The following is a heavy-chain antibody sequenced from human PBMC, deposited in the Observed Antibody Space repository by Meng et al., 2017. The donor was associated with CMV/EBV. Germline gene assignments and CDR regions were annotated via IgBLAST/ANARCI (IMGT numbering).Heavy chain of an antibody. Sequence: RQLLESGPGLVKPSETLSLTCTVSGGSISSSSYYWGWIRQPPGKGLEWIVSIYYSGSTYYNPSLKSRVTISVDTSKNQFSLKLSSVTAADTAVYYCARDYGDLRQDYWGQGTLVTVSS. CDR1: GGSISSSSYY. V-gene: IGHV4-39*07. CDR2: IYYSGST. J-gene: IGHJ4*02. CDR3: ARDYGDLRQDY. D-gene: IGHD4-17*01.